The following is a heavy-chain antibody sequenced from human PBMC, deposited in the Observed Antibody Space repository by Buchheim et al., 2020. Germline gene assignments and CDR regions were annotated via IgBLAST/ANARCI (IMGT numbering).Heavy chain of an antibody. V-gene: IGHV3-48*04. CDR1: GFTFSSYS. CDR2: ISSSSSTI. Sequence: EVQLVESGGGLVQPGGSLRLSCAASGFTFSSYSMNWVRQAPGKGLEWVSYISSSSSTIYYADSVKGRLPISRDNAKNSLYLQMNSLRAEDTAVYYCARVGYSAPFDPWGQGTL. D-gene: IGHD5-12*01. CDR3: ARVGYSAPFDP. J-gene: IGHJ5*02.